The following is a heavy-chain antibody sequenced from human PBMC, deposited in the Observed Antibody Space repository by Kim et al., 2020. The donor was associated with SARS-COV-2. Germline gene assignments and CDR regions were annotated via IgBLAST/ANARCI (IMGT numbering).Heavy chain of an antibody. V-gene: IGHV4-59*01. CDR3: ARSRITMVRGVIITIFDY. Sequence: KSRVTISVDTSKNQFSLKLSSVTAADTAVYYCARSRITMVRGVIITIFDYWGQGTLVTVSS. J-gene: IGHJ4*02. D-gene: IGHD3-10*01.